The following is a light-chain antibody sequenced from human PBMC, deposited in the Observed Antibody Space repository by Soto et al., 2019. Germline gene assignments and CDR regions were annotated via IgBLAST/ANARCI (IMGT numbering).Light chain of an antibody. CDR2: DAS. Sequence: EIVLTQSPATLSLSPGERATLSCRASQSVSSYFAWYQQKPGQAPRLLIYDASNRATGIPARFSGSGYGTDFTLTISSLGPEDFAVYYYQQRSNWPVTFGQGTRVEIK. CDR3: QQRSNWPVT. J-gene: IGKJ1*01. CDR1: QSVSSY. V-gene: IGKV3-11*01.